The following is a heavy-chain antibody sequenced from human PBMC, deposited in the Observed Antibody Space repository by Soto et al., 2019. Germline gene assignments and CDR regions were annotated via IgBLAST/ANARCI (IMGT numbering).Heavy chain of an antibody. D-gene: IGHD6-13*01. J-gene: IGHJ5*02. CDR3: ARDLGSSFDWLDP. CDR1: GGSISSYY. V-gene: IGHV4-59*01. CDR2: IYYSGST. Sequence: SETLSLTCTVSGGSISSYYWSWIRQPPGKGLEWIGYIYYSGSTNYNPSLKSRVTISVDTSKNQFSLKLSSVTAADTAVYYCARDLGSSFDWLDPWGQGTLVTVSS.